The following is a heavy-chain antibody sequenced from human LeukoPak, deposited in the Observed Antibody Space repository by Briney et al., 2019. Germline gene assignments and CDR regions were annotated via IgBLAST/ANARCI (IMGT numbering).Heavy chain of an antibody. Sequence: SVKVSCKASGGTFSSYAISWVRQAPGRGLEWMGRIIPILGIANCAQKLQGRVTITADKSTSPAYMELSSLRSEDTAVYYCARSGDIVVVTATPPDYWGQGTLVTVSS. CDR1: GGTFSSYA. J-gene: IGHJ4*02. CDR2: IIPILGIA. CDR3: ARSGDIVVVTATPPDY. D-gene: IGHD2-21*02. V-gene: IGHV1-69*04.